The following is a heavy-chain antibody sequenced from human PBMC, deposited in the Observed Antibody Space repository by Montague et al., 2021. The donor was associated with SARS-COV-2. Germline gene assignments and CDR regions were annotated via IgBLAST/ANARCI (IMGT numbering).Heavy chain of an antibody. J-gene: IGHJ6*02. D-gene: IGHD3-3*01. V-gene: IGHV3-20*04. CDR1: GFKFDDSG. CDR3: ARYYGGSFYGLNV. CDR2: INWSADKT. Sequence: SLRLSCEASGFKFDDSGMTWVRQAPGKGLEWVCDINWSADKTTYSDSXKGRFTISRDNAKNSLFLQMNSLRAEDTALYYCARYYGGSFYGLNVWGQGTTVIVSS.